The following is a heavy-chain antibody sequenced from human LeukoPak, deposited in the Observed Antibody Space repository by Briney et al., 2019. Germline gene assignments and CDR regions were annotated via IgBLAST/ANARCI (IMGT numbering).Heavy chain of an antibody. CDR3: ARGRVDYYDSSGYYWDS. CDR1: GGSFSGYY. Sequence: SETLSLTCAVYGGSFSGYYWSWIRQPPGKGLEWIGEINHGGSTNYNPSLKSRVTISVDTSKNQFSLKLSSVTAADTAVYYCARGRVDYYDSSGYYWDSGGQGTLVTVSS. CDR2: INHGGST. V-gene: IGHV4-34*01. D-gene: IGHD3-22*01. J-gene: IGHJ4*02.